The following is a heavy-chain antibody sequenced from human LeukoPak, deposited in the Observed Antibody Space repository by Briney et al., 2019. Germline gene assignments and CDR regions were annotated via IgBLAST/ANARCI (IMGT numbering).Heavy chain of an antibody. V-gene: IGHV3-21*01. J-gene: IGHJ4*02. D-gene: IGHD6-19*01. CDR3: ARDLAAVAVN. Sequence: GGSLRLSCAASGLTFSSYSMNWVRQAPGKGLEWVSSISSSSSYIYYADSVKGRFTISRDNAKNSLYLQMNSLRAEDTAVYYCARDLAAVAVNWGQGTLVTVSS. CDR2: ISSSSSYI. CDR1: GLTFSSYS.